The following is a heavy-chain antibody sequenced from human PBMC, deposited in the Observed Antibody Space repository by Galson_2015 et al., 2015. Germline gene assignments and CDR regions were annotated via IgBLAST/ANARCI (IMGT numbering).Heavy chain of an antibody. D-gene: IGHD6-13*01. V-gene: IGHV3-15*01. CDR2: IKSKTDGGTT. J-gene: IGHJ4*02. CDR3: TTDRGYTSYYFDY. CDR1: GFTFSNAW. Sequence: SLRLSCAASGFTFSNAWMSWVRQAPGKGLEWVGRIKSKTDGGTTDYAAPVKGRFTISRDDSKNTLYLQMNSLKTEDTAVYYCTTDRGYTSYYFDYWGQGTLVTVSS.